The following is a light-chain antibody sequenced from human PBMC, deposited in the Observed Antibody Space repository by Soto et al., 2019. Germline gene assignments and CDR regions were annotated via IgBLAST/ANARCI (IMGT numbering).Light chain of an antibody. V-gene: IGLV2-14*01. CDR1: SSDVGGHNY. Sequence: QSALTQPASVSGSPGQSITISCTGTSSDVGGHNYVSWYQQHPGKAPKLLIYEVRVRPSGVSSRFSGSKSANTASLTISGLQAEDEADYYCSSYTTTSTLRVFGGGTKLTVL. CDR3: SSYTTTSTLRV. CDR2: EVR. J-gene: IGLJ3*02.